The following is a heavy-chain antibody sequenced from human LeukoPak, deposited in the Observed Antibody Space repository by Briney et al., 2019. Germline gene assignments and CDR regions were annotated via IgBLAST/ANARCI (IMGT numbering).Heavy chain of an antibody. V-gene: IGHV3-15*01. CDR3: TTVGDSSSWYSGDYYYMDV. D-gene: IGHD6-13*01. CDR1: GFTFSNAR. Sequence: GGSLRLSCAASGFTFSNARMSWVRQAPGKGLEWVGRIKSKTDGGATDYAAPVKGRFTISRDDSKNTLYLQMNSLKTEDTAVYYCTTVGDSSSWYSGDYYYMDVWGKGTTVTVSS. J-gene: IGHJ6*03. CDR2: IKSKTDGGAT.